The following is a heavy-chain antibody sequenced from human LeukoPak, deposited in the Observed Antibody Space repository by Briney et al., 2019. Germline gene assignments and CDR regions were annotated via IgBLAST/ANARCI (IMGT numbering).Heavy chain of an antibody. CDR2: ISRSGSTK. D-gene: IGHD1-26*01. V-gene: IGHV3-48*01. J-gene: IGHJ6*03. CDR1: GFTFSAYS. CDR3: ARGQRAHVEWYYYMDV. Sequence: QPGGSLRLSCAVSGFTFSAYSMNWVRQAPGKGLEWVSSISRSGSTKYYADSLKGRFTISRDNSKNTLYLQINSLRADDTAVYYCARGQRAHVEWYYYMDVWGKGTTVTVSS.